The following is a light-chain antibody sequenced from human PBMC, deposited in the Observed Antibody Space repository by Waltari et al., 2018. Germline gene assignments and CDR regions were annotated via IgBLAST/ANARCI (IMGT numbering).Light chain of an antibody. J-gene: IGKJ1*01. CDR2: DSS. Sequence: DIQMAQSPSSLSASIGDRVTIPCRASQFINTYLNCYQHKPGEAPKLLMYDSSTLQIGVPSRFSGSGSGTDFTLTISSLQPEDIATYYCQHSFGNPPWTFGRGTKV. CDR1: QFINTY. V-gene: IGKV1-39*01. CDR3: QHSFGNPPWT.